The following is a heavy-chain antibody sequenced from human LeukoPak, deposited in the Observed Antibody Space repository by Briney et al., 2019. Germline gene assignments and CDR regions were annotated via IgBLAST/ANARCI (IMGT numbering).Heavy chain of an antibody. CDR1: GYTFTGYY. CDR2: INPNSGGT. V-gene: IGHV1-2*02. J-gene: IGHJ5*02. CDR3: ARGYYDSSVGDWFDP. Sequence: ASVKVSCKASGYTFTGYYMHWVRQAPGQGLEWMGWINPNSGGTNYAQKFQGRVAMTRNTSISTAYMELSSLRSEDTAVYYCARGYYDSSVGDWFDPWGQGTLVTVSS. D-gene: IGHD3-22*01.